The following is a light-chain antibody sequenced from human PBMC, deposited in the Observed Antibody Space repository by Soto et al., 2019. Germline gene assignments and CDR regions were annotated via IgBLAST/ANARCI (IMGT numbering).Light chain of an antibody. CDR2: AAS. Sequence: AIQMTQSPSSLSASVGDRVTITCRASQDVRNDLGWYQQKPGKAPKFLIYAASTLQSGVPSRFSGSRSGTDFTLTISSLQPEDFATYYCLQDYIHPFTFGQGTKLEIK. V-gene: IGKV1-6*01. CDR1: QDVRND. CDR3: LQDYIHPFT. J-gene: IGKJ2*01.